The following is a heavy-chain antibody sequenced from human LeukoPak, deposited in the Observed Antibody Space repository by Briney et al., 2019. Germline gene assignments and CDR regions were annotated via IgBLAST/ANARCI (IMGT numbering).Heavy chain of an antibody. CDR2: IYTSGST. D-gene: IGHD3-3*01. CDR1: GGSISSFY. V-gene: IGHV4-4*07. Sequence: SETLSLTCTVSGGSISSFYWSWIRQPAGKGLEWIGRIYTSGSTNYNPSLKSRVTISVDTSKNQFSLKLSSVTAADTAVYYCARGRITIFGVVTREAFDIWGQGIMVTVSS. J-gene: IGHJ3*02. CDR3: ARGRITIFGVVTREAFDI.